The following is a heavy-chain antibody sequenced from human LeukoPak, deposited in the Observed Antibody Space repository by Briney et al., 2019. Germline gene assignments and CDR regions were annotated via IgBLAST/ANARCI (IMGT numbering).Heavy chain of an antibody. J-gene: IGHJ4*01. CDR2: IYYSGTS. Sequence: SETLSLTCTVSRGSIRNNSYSWAWIRQPPGKGLEWIGNIYYSGTSYYSSSLKSRLSISVDTSKNQFSLRLTSVTAADTAVYYCARLEKDDYPMGIVYWGQGALVTVSS. CDR3: ARLEKDDYPMGIVY. V-gene: IGHV4-39*01. D-gene: IGHD2-21*01. CDR1: RGSIRNNSYS.